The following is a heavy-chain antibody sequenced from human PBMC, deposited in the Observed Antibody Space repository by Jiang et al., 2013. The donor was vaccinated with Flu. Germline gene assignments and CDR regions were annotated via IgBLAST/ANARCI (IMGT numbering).Heavy chain of an antibody. D-gene: IGHD1-26*01. J-gene: IGHJ4*02. Sequence: SVKGRFTISRHTSKNTLYLQMNSLRAEDAAVYYCARGSGSLDYWGQGTLVTVSS. CDR3: ARGSGSLDY. V-gene: IGHV3-66*01.